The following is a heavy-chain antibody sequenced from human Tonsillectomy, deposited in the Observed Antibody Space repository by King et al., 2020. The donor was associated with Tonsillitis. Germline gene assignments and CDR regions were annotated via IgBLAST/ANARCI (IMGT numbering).Heavy chain of an antibody. V-gene: IGHV1-46*01. CDR2: INPSGTGT. D-gene: IGHD2/OR15-2a*01. Sequence: VQLVESGXXXKXXXXSLXVXXXXSGYXFTNYXMXWVXXAPGQRLEWMGLINPSGTGTGYAQNFQGRITMTRDMSTGTDYMELSSLRSDDTAVYYCAREGGSFRHFDLWGRGTLVTVSS. CDR1: GYXFTNYX. CDR3: AREGGSFRHFDL. J-gene: IGHJ2*01.